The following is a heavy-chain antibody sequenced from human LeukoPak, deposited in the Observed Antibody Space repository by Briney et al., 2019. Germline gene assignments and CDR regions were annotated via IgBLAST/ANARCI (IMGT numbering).Heavy chain of an antibody. CDR3: AKGSDSSAWTLFDY. D-gene: IGHD6-25*01. J-gene: IGHJ4*02. CDR1: GFTFSDYY. V-gene: IGHV3-11*01. Sequence: PGGSLRLSCAASGFTFSDYYMSWIRQAPGKGLEWVSYISSSGSTIYYADSVKGRFTISRDNSQNTLYLQMNSLRAEDTAVYYCAKGSDSSAWTLFDYWGQGTLVTVSS. CDR2: ISSSGSTI.